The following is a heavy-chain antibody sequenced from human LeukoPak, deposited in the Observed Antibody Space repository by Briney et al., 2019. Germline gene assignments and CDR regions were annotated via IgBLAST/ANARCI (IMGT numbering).Heavy chain of an antibody. D-gene: IGHD3-22*01. CDR2: IYYSGST. CDR1: GGSISSSSYY. J-gene: IGHJ4*02. V-gene: IGHV4-39*02. CDR3: ARDSSIVAGGGY. Sequence: SETLSLTCTVSGGSISSSSYYRGWIRQPPGKELEWIGSIYYSGSTYYNPSLKSRVTISVDTSKNQFSLKLSSVTAADTAVYYCARDSSIVAGGGYWGQGTLVTVSS.